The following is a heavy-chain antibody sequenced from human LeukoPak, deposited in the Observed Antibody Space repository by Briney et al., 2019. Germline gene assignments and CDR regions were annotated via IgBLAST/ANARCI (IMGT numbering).Heavy chain of an antibody. V-gene: IGHV3-21*01. CDR2: ITSGSSYI. D-gene: IGHD1-26*01. J-gene: IGHJ6*03. Sequence: PGGSLRLSCAASGFTLSSYNMNWVRQAPGKGLEWVSSITSGSSYIYYADSVKGRFTISRDNAKNSLYLQMNSLRAEDTAVYYCARDPYSGSYGNYYYYFMDAWGKGTTVTISS. CDR3: ARDPYSGSYGNYYYYFMDA. CDR1: GFTLSSYN.